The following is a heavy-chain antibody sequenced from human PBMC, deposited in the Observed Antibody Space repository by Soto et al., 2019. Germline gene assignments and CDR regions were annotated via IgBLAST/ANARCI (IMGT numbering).Heavy chain of an antibody. V-gene: IGHV3-30*18. Sequence: AACGVSVNISVVAVFRKEPGKGLEWVAVISYDGSNKYYADSVKGRFTISRDDSKNTLYLQMNSLRAEDTAVYYCAKEIMLYCSRAGCYGVFPHLMAYLGQGTLDTVST. D-gene: IGHD2-2*01. CDR2: ISYDGSNK. CDR3: AKEIMLYCSRAGCYGVFPHLMAY. J-gene: IGHJ4*02. CDR1: GVSVNISV.